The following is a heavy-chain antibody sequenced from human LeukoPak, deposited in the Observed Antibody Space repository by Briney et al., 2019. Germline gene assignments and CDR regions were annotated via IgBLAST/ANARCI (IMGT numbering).Heavy chain of an antibody. Sequence: SETLSLTCTVSGGSISSYYWSWIRQPPGKGLEWIGYIYYSGSTNYNPSLKSRVTISVDTSKNQFSLKLSSVTAADTAVYYCARGSGLFSTFDYWGQGTLVTVSP. V-gene: IGHV4-59*08. D-gene: IGHD3-10*01. CDR2: IYYSGST. J-gene: IGHJ4*02. CDR3: ARGSGLFSTFDY. CDR1: GGSISSYY.